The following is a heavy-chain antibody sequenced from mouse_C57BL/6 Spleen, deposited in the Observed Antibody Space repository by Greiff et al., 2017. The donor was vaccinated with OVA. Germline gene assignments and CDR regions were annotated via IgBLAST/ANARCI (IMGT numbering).Heavy chain of an antibody. V-gene: IGHV1-69*01. D-gene: IGHD1-1*01. Sequence: QVQLQQSGAELVMPGASVKLSCKASGYTFTSYWMHWVKQRPGQGLEWIGEIDPSDSYTNYNQKFKGKSTLTVDNSSSTAYMQLSSLTSEDSAVYYCARRYYGSSYVHFDVWGTGTTVTVSS. CDR2: IDPSDSYT. CDR1: GYTFTSYW. J-gene: IGHJ1*03. CDR3: ARRYYGSSYVHFDV.